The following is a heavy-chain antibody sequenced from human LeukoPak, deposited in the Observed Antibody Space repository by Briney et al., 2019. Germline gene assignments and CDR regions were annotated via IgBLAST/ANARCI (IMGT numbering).Heavy chain of an antibody. J-gene: IGHJ5*02. CDR1: GFAFGSCW. V-gene: IGHV3-74*01. CDR3: ASGDDYNHKRPGVPDS. CDR2: IYPNGTIT. D-gene: IGHD5-24*01. Sequence: VGSLRLSSAASGFAFGSCWMLSVRHAPRKGLVSVFRIYPNGTITIFAESVRGRFAVSRDNAKNTLFLQMNSLRAEDTALYYCASGDDYNHKRPGVPDSWGQGTLVTVSA.